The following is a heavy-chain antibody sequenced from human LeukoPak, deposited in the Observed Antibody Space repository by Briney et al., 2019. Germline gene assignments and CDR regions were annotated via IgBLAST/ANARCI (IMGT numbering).Heavy chain of an antibody. D-gene: IGHD2-15*01. Sequence: GRSLRLSCAASGFTFSSYAMHWVRQAPGKGLEWVAVISYDGSNKYYVDSVKGRFSISRDNAKNSLYLQMNSLRAEDTAVYYCARVMTLAATESFDYWGQGALVTVSS. CDR3: ARVMTLAATESFDY. J-gene: IGHJ4*02. CDR2: ISYDGSNK. CDR1: GFTFSSYA. V-gene: IGHV3-30*04.